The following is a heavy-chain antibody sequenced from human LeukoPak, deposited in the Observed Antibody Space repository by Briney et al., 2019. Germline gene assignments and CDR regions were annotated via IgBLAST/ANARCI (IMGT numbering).Heavy chain of an antibody. J-gene: IGHJ5*02. CDR1: GASISSTNW. D-gene: IGHD3-10*01. CDR3: ARAPHYYGSGNWLDP. CDR2: IYHSGST. Sequence: PSETLSLTCAVSGASISSTNWWSWVRQPPGKGLEWIGEIYHSGSTSYNPSLKSRVTISVDKSKNQFSLKLSSVTAADTAVYYCARAPHYYGSGNWLDPWGQGTLDSVSS. V-gene: IGHV4-4*02.